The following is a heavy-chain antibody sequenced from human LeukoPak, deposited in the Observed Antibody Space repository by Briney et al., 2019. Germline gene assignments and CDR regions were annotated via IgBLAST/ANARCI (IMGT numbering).Heavy chain of an antibody. CDR3: ARGARDCSSTSCPRALFDY. J-gene: IGHJ4*02. V-gene: IGHV1-69*06. Sequence: SVKVSCRASGGTFSSYAISWVRQAPGQGLEWMGGIIPIFGTANYAQKFQGRVTITADKSTSTAYMELSSLRSEDTAVYYCARGARDCSSTSCPRALFDYWGQGTLVTVSS. CDR2: IIPIFGTA. D-gene: IGHD2-2*01. CDR1: GGTFSSYA.